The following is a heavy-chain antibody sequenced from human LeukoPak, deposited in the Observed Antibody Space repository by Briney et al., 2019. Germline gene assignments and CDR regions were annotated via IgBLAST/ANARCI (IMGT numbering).Heavy chain of an antibody. CDR2: ISSSSSYI. J-gene: IGHJ4*02. Sequence: PGGSLRLSCAASGFTFSDYSMNWVRQAPGKGLEWVSTISSSSSYINYADSVKGRFTISRDNAKNSLYLQMNSLRAEDTALYYCAKDSWVDTAMGYFDYWGQGTLVTVSS. CDR3: AKDSWVDTAMGYFDY. D-gene: IGHD5-18*01. CDR1: GFTFSDYS. V-gene: IGHV3-21*04.